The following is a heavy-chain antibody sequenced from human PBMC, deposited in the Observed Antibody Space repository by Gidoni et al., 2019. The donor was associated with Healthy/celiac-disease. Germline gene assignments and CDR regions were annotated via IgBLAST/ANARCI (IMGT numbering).Heavy chain of an antibody. Sequence: QVQLQESGPGLVKPSETLSLTCTVSGGSVSSGSYYWSWIRQPPGKGLEWFGYIYYSGSTNYNPSLKSRVTISVDTSKNQFSLKLSSVTAADTAVYYCARGGILDYDILTGYSSNWFDPWGQGTLVTVSS. CDR3: ARGGILDYDILTGYSSNWFDP. CDR1: GGSVSSGSYY. CDR2: IYYSGST. J-gene: IGHJ5*02. V-gene: IGHV4-61*01. D-gene: IGHD3-9*01.